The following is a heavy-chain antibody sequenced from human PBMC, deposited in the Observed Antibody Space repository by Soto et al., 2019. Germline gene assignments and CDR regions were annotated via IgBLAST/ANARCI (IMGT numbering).Heavy chain of an antibody. D-gene: IGHD3-10*01. V-gene: IGHV3-23*01. CDR3: AKDPRVHYYGSGSSSY. Sequence: EVQLLESGGGLVQPGGSLRLSCAASGFVFSSYAMSWVRQAPGKGLEWVSTISGSGGNTYYADSVKGRFTISRDNSKNTLYRQMNSLRAEDTALYYCAKDPRVHYYGSGSSSYWGQGTRVTVSS. CDR2: ISGSGGNT. CDR1: GFVFSSYA. J-gene: IGHJ4*02.